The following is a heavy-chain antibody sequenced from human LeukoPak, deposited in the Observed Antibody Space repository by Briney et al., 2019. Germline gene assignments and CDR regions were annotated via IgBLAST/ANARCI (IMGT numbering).Heavy chain of an antibody. CDR1: GYSISSGYY. D-gene: IGHD2-2*01. J-gene: IGHJ4*02. Sequence: SETLSLTCTVSGYSISSGYYWGWIRQPPGKGLEWIGSIYHSGSTYYNPSLKSQVTISVDTSKNQFSLKLSSVTAADTAVYYCARGDLVVPAASNHYWGQGTLVTVSS. V-gene: IGHV4-38-2*02. CDR2: IYHSGST. CDR3: ARGDLVVPAASNHY.